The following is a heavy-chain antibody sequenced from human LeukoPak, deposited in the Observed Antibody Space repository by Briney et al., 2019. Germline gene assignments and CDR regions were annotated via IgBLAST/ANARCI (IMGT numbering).Heavy chain of an antibody. CDR3: AKDSDSHNILTGYNWFDP. D-gene: IGHD3-9*01. V-gene: IGHV3-23*01. J-gene: IGHJ5*02. CDR1: GFTFTNYA. CDR2: ISGSGGST. Sequence: GGSLRLSCAASGFTFTNYAMSWVRQAPGKGLECVSAISGSGGSTCYADSVKGRFTISRDNSKNTLYLQMSTLRADDTAVYYCAKDSDSHNILTGYNWFDPWGQGTLVTVSS.